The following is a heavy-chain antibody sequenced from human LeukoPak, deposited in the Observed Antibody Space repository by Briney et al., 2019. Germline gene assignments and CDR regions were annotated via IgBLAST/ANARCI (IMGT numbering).Heavy chain of an antibody. J-gene: IGHJ4*02. CDR2: ISSSSSSI. Sequence: GGSLRLSCAASGFAFSGFGMDWVRQAPGKGLEWVSYISSSSSSISCADSVRGRFTTSRDNAKNSLFLQLNGLRVEDTAVYYCARGGAARPDYWGQGTLVTVSS. D-gene: IGHD6-6*01. CDR3: ARGGAARPDY. CDR1: GFAFSGFG. V-gene: IGHV3-48*01.